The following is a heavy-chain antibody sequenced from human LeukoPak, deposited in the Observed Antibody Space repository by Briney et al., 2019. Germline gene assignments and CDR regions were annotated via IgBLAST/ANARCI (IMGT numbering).Heavy chain of an antibody. CDR1: GYSFTTHW. Sequence: GESLKISCKASGYSFTTHWIGWVRQMPGKGLEWMGIIYPGDSDARYSPSFQGQVTNSVDKSISTAYLQWSSLKASDTAVYYCARLSAMSIGRGGDCWGQGTLVTVSS. CDR2: IYPGDSDA. CDR3: ARLSAMSIGRGGDC. V-gene: IGHV5-51*01. D-gene: IGHD2-2*01. J-gene: IGHJ4*02.